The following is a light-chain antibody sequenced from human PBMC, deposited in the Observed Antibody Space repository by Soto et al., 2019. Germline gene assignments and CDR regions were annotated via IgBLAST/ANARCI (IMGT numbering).Light chain of an antibody. CDR2: GAS. Sequence: EIVMTQSPATLSVSPGERATLSCRASQSVSSNLAWYQQKPGQAPRLLIYGASTRATSIPARFSGSGSGTEFTLTISSLQSEDFAVYYCQQYNNWPRITFGPGTKVDIK. CDR1: QSVSSN. CDR3: QQYNNWPRIT. J-gene: IGKJ3*01. V-gene: IGKV3-15*01.